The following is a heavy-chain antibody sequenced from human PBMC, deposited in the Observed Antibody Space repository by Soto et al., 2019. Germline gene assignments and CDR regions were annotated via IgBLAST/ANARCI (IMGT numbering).Heavy chain of an antibody. CDR2: IKQDGSEK. CDR3: ASYPYSSSWYFGY. J-gene: IGHJ4*02. Sequence: PGGSLRLSCAASGFTFSSYWMSWVRQAPGKGLEWVANIKQDGSEKYYVDSVKGRFTISRDNAKNSLYLQMNSLRAEDTAVYYCASYPYSSSWYFGYWGQGTLVTVSS. CDR1: GFTFSSYW. V-gene: IGHV3-7*05. D-gene: IGHD6-13*01.